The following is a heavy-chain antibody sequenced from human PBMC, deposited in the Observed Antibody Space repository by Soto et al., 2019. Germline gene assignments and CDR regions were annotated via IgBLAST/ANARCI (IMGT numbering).Heavy chain of an antibody. D-gene: IGHD3-9*01. CDR2: ISPSSTDI. CDR1: GFTFGAYS. CDR3: ARDFLTGDPREAFDY. Sequence: EVQLVESGGGLVKPGESLLISCAGSGFTFGAYSLSWFRRTPGKGLEWGSSISPSSTDIYYADSVGGRFTISRDNARSSLYLQIISLTVEDTAVYYCARDFLTGDPREAFDYWGQGTTVTVSS. V-gene: IGHV3-21*06. J-gene: IGHJ4*02.